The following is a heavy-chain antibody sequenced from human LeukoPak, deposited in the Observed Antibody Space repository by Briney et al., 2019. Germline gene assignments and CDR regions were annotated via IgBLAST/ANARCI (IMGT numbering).Heavy chain of an antibody. Sequence: EGSLRLSCAASGFTFSSYSMNWVRQAPGKGLVWVSRISKEGSVTTYADSVKGRFTISRDNARNTLYLQMNSLGAEDTAVYYCARDGTWPGPACDYWGQGTLVTVSS. D-gene: IGHD1-26*01. V-gene: IGHV3-74*03. CDR2: ISKEGSVT. CDR1: GFTFSSYS. J-gene: IGHJ4*02. CDR3: ARDGTWPGPACDY.